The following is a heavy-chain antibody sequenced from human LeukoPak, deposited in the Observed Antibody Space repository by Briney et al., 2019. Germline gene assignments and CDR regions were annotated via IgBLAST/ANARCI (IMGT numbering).Heavy chain of an antibody. CDR2: IGAGGTFT. J-gene: IGHJ4*02. CDR3: AKDLDYTTYGYYSDY. Sequence: GGSLRLSCTASGFTFSSYAMNWVGQAPGKGLEWVSGIGAGGTFTYYADSVKGRFTIFRDNSRNTLYLQMNSLRADDTAVYYCAKDLDYTTYGYYSDYWGQGTLVTVSS. D-gene: IGHD4-11*01. CDR1: GFTFSSYA. V-gene: IGHV3-23*01.